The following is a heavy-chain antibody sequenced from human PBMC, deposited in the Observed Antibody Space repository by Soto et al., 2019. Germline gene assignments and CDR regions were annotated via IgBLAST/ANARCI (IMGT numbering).Heavy chain of an antibody. CDR3: AIIPVGGPRSAY. D-gene: IGHD2-21*01. CDR2: IYNSGST. Sequence: PGKGLEWIGNIYNSGSTYYNPSLKSRVTTSIDTSRNQFSLKLSSVTAADTAVYYCAIIPVGGPRSAYWGQGTLVTVSS. J-gene: IGHJ4*02. V-gene: IGHV4-31*02.